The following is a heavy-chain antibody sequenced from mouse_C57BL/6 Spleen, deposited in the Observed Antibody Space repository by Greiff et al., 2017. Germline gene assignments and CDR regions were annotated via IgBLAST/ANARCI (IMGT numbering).Heavy chain of an antibody. CDR2: ISYDGSN. D-gene: IGHD1-3*01. V-gene: IGHV3-6*01. Sequence: VQLKESGPGLVKPSQSLSLTCSVTGYSITSGYYWYWIRQFPGNKLEWMGYISYDGSNNYNPSLKNQTSFTLDTSKNQFFLKLNSVPTEDTAADYSARVSLQLDWYFDVWGTGTTVTVSS. CDR3: ARVSLQLDWYFDV. CDR1: GYSITSGYY. J-gene: IGHJ1*03.